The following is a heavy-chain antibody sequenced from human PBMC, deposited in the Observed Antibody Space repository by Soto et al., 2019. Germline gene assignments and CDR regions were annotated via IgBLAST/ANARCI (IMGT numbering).Heavy chain of an antibody. CDR1: GGSISSGGYY. Sequence: QVQLQESGPGLVKPSQTLSLTCTVSGGSISSGGYYWSWIRQHPGKGLEWIGYIYYSGSTYYNPSLESRVTISVDPSKNQFSLKLSSVTAADTAVYYCARGYYYDSSGYYGSEYFDYWGQGTLVTVSS. V-gene: IGHV4-31*03. J-gene: IGHJ4*02. CDR2: IYYSGST. CDR3: ARGYYYDSSGYYGSEYFDY. D-gene: IGHD3-22*01.